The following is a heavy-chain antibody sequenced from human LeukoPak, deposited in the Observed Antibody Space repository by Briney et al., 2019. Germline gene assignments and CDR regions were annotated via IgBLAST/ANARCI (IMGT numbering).Heavy chain of an antibody. Sequence: GRSLRLSCAASGFTFSSYGMHWVRQAPGKGLEWVAVISYDGSNKYYADSVEGRFTISRDNSKNTLYLQMNSLRAEDTAVYYCAKVDSSGWYPNWGQGTLVTVSS. CDR3: AKVDSSGWYPN. CDR1: GFTFSSYG. D-gene: IGHD6-19*01. CDR2: ISYDGSNK. J-gene: IGHJ4*02. V-gene: IGHV3-30*18.